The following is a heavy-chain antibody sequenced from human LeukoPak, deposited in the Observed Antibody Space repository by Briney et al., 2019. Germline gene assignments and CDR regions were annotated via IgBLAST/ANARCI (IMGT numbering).Heavy chain of an antibody. CDR3: ARAPHCSGGSCYSNVGNWFDP. CDR2: ISSSGSTI. D-gene: IGHD2-15*01. CDR1: GFTFSSYE. J-gene: IGHJ5*02. Sequence: GGSLRLSCAASGFTFSSYEMNWVRQAPGKGLEWVSYISSSGSTIYYEDSVKGRFTISRDNAKNSLYLQMNSLRAEDTAVYYCARAPHCSGGSCYSNVGNWFDPWGQGTLVTVSS. V-gene: IGHV3-48*03.